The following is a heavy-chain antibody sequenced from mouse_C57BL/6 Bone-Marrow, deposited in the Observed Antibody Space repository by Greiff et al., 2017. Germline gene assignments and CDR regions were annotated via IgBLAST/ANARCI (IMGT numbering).Heavy chain of an antibody. V-gene: IGHV1-18*01. CDR2: INPNNGGT. CDR3: ARRGYCDY. CDR1: GYTFTDYN. J-gene: IGHJ2*01. Sequence: EVQLQESGPELVKPGASVKIPCKASGYTFTDYNMDWVKQSHGKSLEWIGDINPNNGGTIYNQKFKGKATLTIATSSSTAYMERRSLTSEDTAVYDCARRGYCDYWGQGTTLTVAS.